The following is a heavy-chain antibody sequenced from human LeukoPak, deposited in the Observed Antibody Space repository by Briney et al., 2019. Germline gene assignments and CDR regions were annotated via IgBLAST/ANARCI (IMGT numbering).Heavy chain of an antibody. V-gene: IGHV1-18*01. J-gene: IGHJ5*02. CDR2: ISAYNGNT. CDR1: GYTFTSYG. D-gene: IGHD2-2*01. Sequence: ASVKVSCKASGYTFTSYGISWVRQAPGQGLEWMGWISAYNGNTNYAQKLQGKVTMTTDTSTSTAYMELRSLRSDDTAVYYCARLRNIVVVPAAINTPNWFDPWGQGTLVTVSS. CDR3: ARLRNIVVVPAAINTPNWFDP.